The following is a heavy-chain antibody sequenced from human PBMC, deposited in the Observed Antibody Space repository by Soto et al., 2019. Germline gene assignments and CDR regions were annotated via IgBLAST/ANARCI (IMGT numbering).Heavy chain of an antibody. J-gene: IGHJ4*02. CDR2: ISAYNGNT. Sequence: QVQLVQSGPEVKEPGASVKVSCKASGYIFPSYGISWVRQAPGQGLEWMGWISAYNGNTNYAQKFQGRVTMTTDTSTRTAYMELRSLRYDDTAIYYRARDRAAGFDYWGQGTLVTVSS. V-gene: IGHV1-18*01. CDR3: ARDRAAGFDY. D-gene: IGHD3-10*01. CDR1: GYIFPSYG.